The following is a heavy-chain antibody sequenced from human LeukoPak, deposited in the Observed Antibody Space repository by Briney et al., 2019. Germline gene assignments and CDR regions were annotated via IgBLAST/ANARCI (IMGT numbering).Heavy chain of an antibody. Sequence: SENLSLTCAVYGGSFSGYYWSWIRQPPGKGLEWIGEINHSGSTNYNPSLKSRVTISVDTSKNQFSLKLSSVTAADTAVYYCARYRKYDKDAFDIWGQGTMVTVSS. D-gene: IGHD3-9*01. CDR1: GGSFSGYY. V-gene: IGHV4-34*01. J-gene: IGHJ3*02. CDR3: ARYRKYDKDAFDI. CDR2: INHSGST.